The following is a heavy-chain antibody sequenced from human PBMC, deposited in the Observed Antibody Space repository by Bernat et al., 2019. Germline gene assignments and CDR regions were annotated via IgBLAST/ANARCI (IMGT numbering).Heavy chain of an antibody. J-gene: IGHJ6*02. V-gene: IGHV3-30*18. CDR3: TKDRRVWNNYYGMDV. Sequence: QVQLVESGGGVVQPGRSLRLSCAASGFTFSSYGMHWVRQAPGKELEWVAVISDDGSNKYYADSVKGRFSISRDNSKNTLYLQMNSLRAEDTAVYYCTKDRRVWNNYYGMDVWGQGTTVTVSS. CDR1: GFTFSSYG. D-gene: IGHD1/OR15-1a*01. CDR2: ISDDGSNK.